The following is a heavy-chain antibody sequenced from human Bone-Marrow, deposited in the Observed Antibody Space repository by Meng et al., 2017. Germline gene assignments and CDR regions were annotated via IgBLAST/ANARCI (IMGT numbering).Heavy chain of an antibody. CDR2: IYYSGST. CDR1: GGSSSSGGYC. V-gene: IGHV4-31*03. CDR3: ARGYGSGSSSDWFDP. Sequence: QGQLQVSGPGLVKPSQTLSLTCTVSGGSSSSGGYCWSWIRQHPGKGLEWIGYIYYSGSTYYNPSLKSRVTISVDTSKNQFSLKLSSVTAADTAVYYCARGYGSGSSSDWFDPWGQGTLVTVSS. J-gene: IGHJ5*02. D-gene: IGHD3-10*01.